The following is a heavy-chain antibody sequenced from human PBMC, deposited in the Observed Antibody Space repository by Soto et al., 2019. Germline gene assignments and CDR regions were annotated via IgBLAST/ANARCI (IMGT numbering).Heavy chain of an antibody. CDR1: CGSISRGGYY. V-gene: IGHV4-31*03. D-gene: IGHD5-18*01. CDR2: IYYSGFT. CDR3: ARGYGRNFDY. Sequence: TLSLTCTVSCGSISRGGYYCSWIRQHPGKGLEWIGYIYYSGFTYYNPSLKSRVTISVDTSKNQFSLKLSSVTAADTAVYYCARGYGRNFDYWGQGTLVTVSS. J-gene: IGHJ4*02.